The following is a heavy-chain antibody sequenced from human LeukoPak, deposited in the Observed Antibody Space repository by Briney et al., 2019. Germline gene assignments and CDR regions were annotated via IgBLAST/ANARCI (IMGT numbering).Heavy chain of an antibody. D-gene: IGHD2-21*02. V-gene: IGHV1-2*02. CDR2: INPNSGGT. Sequence: ASVKVSCKASGYTFTGYYMHWGRQAAGQGLEWMGWINPNSGGTNYAQKFQGRVTMTRDTSISTAYMELSRLRSDDTAVYYCARVGDSGDAFDIWGQGTMVTVSS. CDR1: GYTFTGYY. CDR3: ARVGDSGDAFDI. J-gene: IGHJ3*02.